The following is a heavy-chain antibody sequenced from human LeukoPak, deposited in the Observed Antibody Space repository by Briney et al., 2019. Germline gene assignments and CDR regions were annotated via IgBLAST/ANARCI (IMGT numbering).Heavy chain of an antibody. J-gene: IGHJ4*02. CDR3: ARGLGRIAAAGAGLTDY. CDR1: GGSFSGYY. D-gene: IGHD6-13*01. Sequence: PSETLSLTCAVYGGSFSGYYWSWIRQPPGKGLEWIGEINHSGSTNYNPSLKSRVTISVDTSKNQFSLKLSSVTAADTAVYYCARGLGRIAAAGAGLTDYWGQGTLVTVSS. V-gene: IGHV4-34*01. CDR2: INHSGST.